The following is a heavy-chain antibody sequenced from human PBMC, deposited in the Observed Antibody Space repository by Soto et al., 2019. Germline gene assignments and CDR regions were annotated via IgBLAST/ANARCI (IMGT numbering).Heavy chain of an antibody. CDR2: SIPIFGTA. J-gene: IGHJ6*02. CDR1: GGTFNNYP. V-gene: IGHV1-69*13. CDR3: ARGRGYSGDDHYYYFDMDV. Sequence: ASVKVSGKASGGTFNNYPITWVRQARGEGLEWMGGSIPIFGTANYAQKFQGRVTISVDESTSTAYMELSSLRSEDTAVYYCARGRGYSGDDHYYYFDMDVWGQGTTVTVSS. D-gene: IGHD5-12*01.